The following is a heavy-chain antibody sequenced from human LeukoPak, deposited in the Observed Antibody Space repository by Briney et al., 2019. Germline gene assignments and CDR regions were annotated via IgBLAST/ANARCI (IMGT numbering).Heavy chain of an antibody. J-gene: IGHJ6*03. V-gene: IGHV3-13*01. CDR3: ARDLVWFGEPKGYYNYMDV. Sequence: GGSLRLSCAASGFTFSSYDMHWVRQVTGKGLEWVSAIGTAGDTYYPGSVKGRFTISRDNAKNSLYLQMNTLRAEDTAVYYCARDLVWFGEPKGYYNYMDVWGKGTTVTVSS. D-gene: IGHD3-10*01. CDR2: IGTAGDT. CDR1: GFTFSSYD.